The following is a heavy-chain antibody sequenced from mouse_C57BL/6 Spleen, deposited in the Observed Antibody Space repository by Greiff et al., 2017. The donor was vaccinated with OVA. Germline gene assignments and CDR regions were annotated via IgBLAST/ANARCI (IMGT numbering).Heavy chain of an antibody. Sequence: QVQLQQPGAELVRPGSSVKLSCKASGYTFTSYWMDWVKQRPGQGLEWIGNIYPSDSETHYNQKFKDKATLTVDKSSSTAYMQLSSLTSEDSAVYYCARSRNLAAYDYDEDAMDYWGQGTSVTVSS. CDR3: ARSRNLAAYDYDEDAMDY. J-gene: IGHJ4*01. CDR2: IYPSDSET. V-gene: IGHV1-61*01. D-gene: IGHD2-4*01. CDR1: GYTFTSYW.